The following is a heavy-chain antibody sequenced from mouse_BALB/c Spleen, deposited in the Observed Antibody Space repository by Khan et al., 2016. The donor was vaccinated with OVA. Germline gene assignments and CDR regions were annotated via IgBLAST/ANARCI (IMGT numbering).Heavy chain of an antibody. CDR3: ARRTMAY. CDR2: INPSNGYT. Sequence: QVQLKQSGAELAKPGASVKMSCKASGYTFTNYWMHWVKQRPGQGLEWIGYINPSNGYTKYNQKFKDKSTLTADKSSSTAYMQLSSLTSDYSAVYYCARRTMAYWGQGTLVTVSA. J-gene: IGHJ3*01. CDR1: GYTFTNYW. V-gene: IGHV1-7*01.